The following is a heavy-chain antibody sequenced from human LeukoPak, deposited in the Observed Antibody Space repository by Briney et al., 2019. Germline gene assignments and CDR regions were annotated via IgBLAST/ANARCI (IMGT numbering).Heavy chain of an antibody. D-gene: IGHD2-15*01. CDR3: ARRGAPYCSGGGCYSIDNWFAS. CDR2: IYYSESP. V-gene: IGHV4-59*08. Sequence: SETLSLTCSVSGGSSSSYYWSWIRQPPGKGLEWIGYIYYSESPNYSPPLKSRVTMSVDTSTNQFSLKLSSVTDADTAIYYCARRGAPYCSGGGCYSIDNWFASWSQGILVTVSS. J-gene: IGHJ5*01. CDR1: GGSSSSYY.